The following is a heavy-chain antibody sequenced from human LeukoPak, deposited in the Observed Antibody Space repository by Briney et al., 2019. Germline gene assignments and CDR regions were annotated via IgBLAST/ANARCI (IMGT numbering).Heavy chain of an antibody. Sequence: GASVKVSCKTSGYTFTSYDINWVRQATGQGLEWMGWMNPNSVRTGLAQKLQGRVTMTRNTSINTGYMELTSLRSEDTAVYYCARGRYRSDYWGQGTLVTVSS. V-gene: IGHV1-8*01. J-gene: IGHJ4*02. CDR3: ARGRYRSDY. CDR2: MNPNSVRT. D-gene: IGHD1-26*01. CDR1: GYTFTSYD.